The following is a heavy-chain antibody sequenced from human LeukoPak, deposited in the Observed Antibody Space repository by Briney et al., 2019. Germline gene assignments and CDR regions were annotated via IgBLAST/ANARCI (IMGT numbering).Heavy chain of an antibody. CDR3: ARVGGHSVPTRETASRYMDV. Sequence: GGSLRLSCAASGFTFSSFALHWVRQAPGKGLEWVAVISYEDGSNKYYADSVKGRFTISRDNSKHTVYLQMNSLRTEDTAVYYCARVGGHSVPTRETASRYMDVWGKGTSVTVSS. J-gene: IGHJ6*03. D-gene: IGHD5/OR15-5a*01. V-gene: IGHV3-30*04. CDR2: ISYEDGSNK. CDR1: GFTFSSFA.